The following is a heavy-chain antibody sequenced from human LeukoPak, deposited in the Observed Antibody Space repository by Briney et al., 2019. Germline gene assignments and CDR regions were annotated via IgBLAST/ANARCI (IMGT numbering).Heavy chain of an antibody. CDR1: GGSISSYY. CDR3: ARDRGGDSFDI. D-gene: IGHD2-21*01. Sequence: PSETLSLICTVSGGSISSYYWSWIRQPPGKGLEWIGYIYYSGNTNHNPSLWSRVTISTDTSKSQFSLTLNFVTAADTAVYYCARDRGGDSFDIWGQGTTVTVSS. CDR2: IYYSGNT. V-gene: IGHV4-59*12. J-gene: IGHJ3*02.